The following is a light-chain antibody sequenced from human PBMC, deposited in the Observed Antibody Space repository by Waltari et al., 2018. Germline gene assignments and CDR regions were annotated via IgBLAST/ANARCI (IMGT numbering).Light chain of an antibody. CDR3: YSATDNDRV. V-gene: IGLV3-27*01. CDR1: ILATKP. CDR2: KDN. J-gene: IGLJ3*02. Sequence: SYELTQPSSVSVSPGQTATITCSGDILATKPARWFQQKPGQAPVMVIYKDNERPSGIPERFSGSSSGTTVTLTISGARVDDEADYYCYSATDNDRVFGGGTKLTVL.